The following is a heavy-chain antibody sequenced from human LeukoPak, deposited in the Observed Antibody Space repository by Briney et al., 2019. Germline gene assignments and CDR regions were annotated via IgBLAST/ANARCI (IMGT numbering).Heavy chain of an antibody. CDR1: GFTFSSYA. J-gene: IGHJ4*02. D-gene: IGHD2/OR15-2a*01. CDR3: AKVSMAGRELYYFDY. V-gene: IGHV3-23*01. CDR2: ISSSGGST. Sequence: GGSLRLSCAASGFTFSSYAMSWVRQAPGKGLEWVSAISSSGGSTYYADSVKGRFTISRDNSKNTLYLQMNSLRAEDTAVYYCAKVSMAGRELYYFDYWGQGTLVTVSS.